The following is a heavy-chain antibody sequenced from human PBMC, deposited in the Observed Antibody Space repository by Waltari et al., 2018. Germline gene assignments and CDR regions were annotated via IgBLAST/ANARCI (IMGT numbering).Heavy chain of an antibody. Sequence: QVQLQGSGPGLVKPSETLSLTCAVSGYSISSGYYWGWIRQPPGKGLEWIGSIYHSGITNYTPSRKSRVTISVDTSKNQCSLKLSSVTAADTAVYYCARAVYYDYVWGSYRPESRFDFWGQGTLVTVSS. CDR1: GYSISSGYY. CDR2: IYHSGIT. J-gene: IGHJ4*02. D-gene: IGHD3-16*02. CDR3: ARAVYYDYVWGSYRPESRFDF. V-gene: IGHV4-38-2*01.